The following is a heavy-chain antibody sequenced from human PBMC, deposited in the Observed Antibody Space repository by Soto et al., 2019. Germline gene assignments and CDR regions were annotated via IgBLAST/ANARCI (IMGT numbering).Heavy chain of an antibody. Sequence: SETLSLTCSVSGGSISSNSYSWGWIRQPPGKGLEWIGTLYSSRDTYYNPSLKSRVTISADTSQNQFSLDLTSVTAADTAVYYCARDKITGLFDYWGQGTLGTVSS. J-gene: IGHJ4*02. CDR2: LYSSRDT. V-gene: IGHV4-39*02. D-gene: IGHD2-8*02. CDR1: GGSISSNSYS. CDR3: ARDKITGLFDY.